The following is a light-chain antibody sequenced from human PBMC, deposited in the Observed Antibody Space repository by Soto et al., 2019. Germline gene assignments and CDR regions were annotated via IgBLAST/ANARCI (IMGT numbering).Light chain of an antibody. CDR2: EVS. V-gene: IGLV2-14*01. J-gene: IGLJ3*02. CDR1: SSDVGAYNY. Sequence: QSVLTQPASVSGSPGQSITISCTGTSSDVGAYNYVSWYQQHPGKAPKVMIYEVSNRPSGVSNRFSGSKSGNTASLTISGLQADDEADYYCVSYTTSSTSVFGGGTKVTVL. CDR3: VSYTTSSTSV.